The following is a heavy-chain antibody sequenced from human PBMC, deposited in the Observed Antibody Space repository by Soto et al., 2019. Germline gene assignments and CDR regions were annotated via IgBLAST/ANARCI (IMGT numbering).Heavy chain of an antibody. V-gene: IGHV3-48*01. CDR1: GFTFSSYC. CDR2: ISSSSSTI. CDR3: ARGSTTMTLYYFDY. D-gene: IGHD5-12*01. J-gene: IGHJ4*02. Sequence: EVQLVESGGGLVQPGGSLRLSCAASGFTFSSYCMNWVRQAPGKGLEWVSYISSSSSTIYYADSVKGRFTISRDNAKNSLYLQMNSLRAEDTAVYYCARGSTTMTLYYFDYWGQGTLVTVSS.